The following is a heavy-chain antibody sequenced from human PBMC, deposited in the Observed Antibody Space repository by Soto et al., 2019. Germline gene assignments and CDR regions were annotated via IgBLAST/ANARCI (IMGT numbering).Heavy chain of an antibody. J-gene: IGHJ6*02. D-gene: IGHD6-13*01. CDR2: INSDGSTT. CDR1: GFTFSSYW. CDR3: ARGKAAGTDYYYRMDV. V-gene: IGHV3-74*01. Sequence: GGSLRLSCAASGFTFSSYWMHWVRQAPGKGLVWVSRINSDGSTTSYADSVKGRFTISKDNAKNTRYLQMNSLRAEDTAVYYCARGKAAGTDYYYRMDVWGQGTTVTVSS.